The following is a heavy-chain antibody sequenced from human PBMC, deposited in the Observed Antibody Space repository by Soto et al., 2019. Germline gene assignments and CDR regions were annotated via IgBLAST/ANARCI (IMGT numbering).Heavy chain of an antibody. CDR3: AHSEGDIEAQSPKT. V-gene: IGHV2-5*02. CDR1: GFSLSTSGVG. CDR2: IYWDDDK. J-gene: IGHJ4*02. Sequence: QITLKESGPTLVKPTQTLTLTCTFSGFSLSTSGVGVGWIRQPPGKALEWLALIYWDDDKRYSPSLKSRLTSXKXTXTNQGVLTMTNMDPVDTATYYCAHSEGDIEAQSPKTWGQGTLVTVSS. D-gene: IGHD2-15*01.